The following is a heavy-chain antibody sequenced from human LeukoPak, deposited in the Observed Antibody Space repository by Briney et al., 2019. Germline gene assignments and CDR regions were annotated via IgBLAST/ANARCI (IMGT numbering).Heavy chain of an antibody. CDR1: GYTFTSYA. CDR2: INTNTGNP. D-gene: IGHD4-17*01. CDR3: ARKTYGYDFDY. J-gene: IGHJ4*02. V-gene: IGHV7-4-1*02. Sequence: GASVKVSCKASGYTFTSYAMNWVRQAPGQGLEWMGWINTNTGNPMYAQGFTGRFVFSLDTSVSTAYLQISSLKAEDTALYYCARKTYGYDFDYWGQGTLVTVSS.